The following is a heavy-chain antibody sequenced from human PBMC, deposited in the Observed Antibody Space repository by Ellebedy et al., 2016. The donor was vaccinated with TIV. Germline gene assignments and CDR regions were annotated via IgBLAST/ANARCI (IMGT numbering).Heavy chain of an antibody. V-gene: IGHV3-21*01. CDR2: ISSSSSYI. CDR1: GFTFSSYG. J-gene: IGHJ6*02. CDR3: AREGRTGGYYYGIDV. D-gene: IGHD1-1*01. Sequence: GESLKISCAASGFTFSSYGMNWVRQAPGKGLEWVSSISSSSSYIYYADSMKGRFTISRDNAKNSLYLQVNSLRAEDTAVYYCAREGRTGGYYYGIDVWGQGTTVTVSS.